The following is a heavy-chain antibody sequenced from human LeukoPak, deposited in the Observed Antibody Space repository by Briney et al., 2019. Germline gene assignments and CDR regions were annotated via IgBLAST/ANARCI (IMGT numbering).Heavy chain of an antibody. CDR3: ARRLVDSGASQVSDD. D-gene: IGHD2-15*01. CDR2: INDSGSV. Sequence: PSETLSLTCAVYGGSFSGYYWSWIRQPPGEGLEWIGEINDSGSVNCNPSLKNRVTLSVDTSKNQFSLRLSSVAAADTAVYYCARRLVDSGASQVSDDWGQGTLVTVSS. CDR1: GGSFSGYY. J-gene: IGHJ4*02. V-gene: IGHV4-34*01.